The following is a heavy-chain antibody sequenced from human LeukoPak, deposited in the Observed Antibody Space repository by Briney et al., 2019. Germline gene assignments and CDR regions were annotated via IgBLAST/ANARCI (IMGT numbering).Heavy chain of an antibody. J-gene: IGHJ6*02. CDR1: GFTLSGYW. V-gene: IGHV3-74*01. Sequence: AGSLLLSCAASGFTLSGYWMHWVRQAPGEGLVWVSRIDPDGTTTNYADSVKGRFTTSRDNAKNTLYLQMNSLRAEDTALYYCTRVQAGRAGLMDVGGRETTVTVSS. D-gene: IGHD6-13*01. CDR3: TRVQAGRAGLMDV. CDR2: IDPDGTTT.